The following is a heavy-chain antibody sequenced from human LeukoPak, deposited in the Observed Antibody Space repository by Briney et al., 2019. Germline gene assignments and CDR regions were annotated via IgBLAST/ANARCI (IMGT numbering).Heavy chain of an antibody. J-gene: IGHJ4*02. CDR3: ARYFDSSGYRPFDY. Sequence: GSLRLSCAASGFTFSTYAMSWVRQAPGKGLEWVSAISGSGGSTYYADSVKGRFTISRDNSKNTLYLQMNSLGAEDTAVYYCARYFDSSGYRPFDYWGQGPLVTVSS. V-gene: IGHV3-23*01. CDR2: ISGSGGST. CDR1: GFTFSTYA. D-gene: IGHD3-22*01.